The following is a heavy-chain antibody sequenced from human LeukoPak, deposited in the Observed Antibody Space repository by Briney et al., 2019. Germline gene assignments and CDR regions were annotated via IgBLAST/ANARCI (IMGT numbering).Heavy chain of an antibody. Sequence: PGGSLRLSCAASGFTFSSYAMSWVRQAPGKGPEWVSAISGSGGSTYYADSVKGRFTISRDNSKNTLYLQMNSPRAEDTAVYYCAKASRRIAAAGTVRYYYYMDVWGKGTTVTVSS. V-gene: IGHV3-23*01. CDR1: GFTFSSYA. D-gene: IGHD6-13*01. CDR2: ISGSGGST. CDR3: AKASRRIAAAGTVRYYYYMDV. J-gene: IGHJ6*03.